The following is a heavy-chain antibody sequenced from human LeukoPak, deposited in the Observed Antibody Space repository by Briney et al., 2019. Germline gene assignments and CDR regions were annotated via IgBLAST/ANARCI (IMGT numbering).Heavy chain of an antibody. CDR2: ITYDGITT. CDR3: VKEQGSGYYRTADY. V-gene: IGHV3-30*18. J-gene: IGHJ4*02. CDR1: GFTLSSCG. Sequence: GGSLRLSYVASGFTLSSCGMHWVRQAPGKGLEWVAVITYDGITTYSDDSVKGRFTISRDTSKSTLHLQMNNLRPEDTAVYFCVKEQGSGYYRTADYWGQGTLVTVSS. D-gene: IGHD3-10*01.